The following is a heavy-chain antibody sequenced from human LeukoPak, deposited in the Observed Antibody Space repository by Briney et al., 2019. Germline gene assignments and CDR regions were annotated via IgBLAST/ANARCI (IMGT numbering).Heavy chain of an antibody. V-gene: IGHV1-69*05. CDR2: IIHIFGTA. CDR1: GGTFSSYA. J-gene: IGHJ6*03. Sequence: SVKVSCKASGGTFSSYAISWVRQAPGHGLEWMGGIIHIFGTANYAQKFQGRVTITTDESTSTAYMELSSLRSEDTAVYYCARARYSGSYYDYYYYMDVWGKGTTVTVSS. D-gene: IGHD1-26*01. CDR3: ARARYSGSYYDYYYYMDV.